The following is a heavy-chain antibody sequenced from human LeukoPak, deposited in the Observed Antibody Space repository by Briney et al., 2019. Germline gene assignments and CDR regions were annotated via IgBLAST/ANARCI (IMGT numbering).Heavy chain of an antibody. D-gene: IGHD6-19*01. J-gene: IGHJ4*02. Sequence: SETLSLTCTVSGGSISSSSYYWGWIRQPPGKGLEWIGSIYYSGSTYYNPSLKSRVTISVDTSKNQFSLKLSSVIAADTAVYYCARVTVAGPYYFDYWGQGTLVTVSS. CDR2: IYYSGST. V-gene: IGHV4-39*01. CDR1: GGSISSSSYY. CDR3: ARVTVAGPYYFDY.